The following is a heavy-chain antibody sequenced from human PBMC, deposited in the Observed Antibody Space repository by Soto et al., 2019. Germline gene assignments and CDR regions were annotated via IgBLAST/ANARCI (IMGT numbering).Heavy chain of an antibody. CDR3: ARGGIPPSGYGIAYAMDV. CDR1: GVSISGSRYY. D-gene: IGHD1-26*01. CDR2: IYYSGST. Sequence: QLQLQESGPGLVRPSETLSLTCTVSGVSISGSRYYWGWIRQPPGRGLEWIGNIYYSGSTYYTPAPKSRVTLSVDTSKNQFSLNLNSVTAADTAVYYCARGGIPPSGYGIAYAMDVWGQGTTVTVSS. V-gene: IGHV4-39*01. J-gene: IGHJ6*02.